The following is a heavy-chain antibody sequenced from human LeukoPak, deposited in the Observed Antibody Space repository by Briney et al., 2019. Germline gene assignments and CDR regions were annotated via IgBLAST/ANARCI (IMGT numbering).Heavy chain of an antibody. V-gene: IGHV3-30*04. Sequence: GGSLRLSCAASGFTFSSYAMHWVRQAPGKGLEWVAVISYDGSNKYYADSVKGRFTISRDNSKNTLYLQMNSLRAEDTAVYYCARDQYYGDYWGQGTLVTVSS. CDR1: GFTFSSYA. J-gene: IGHJ4*02. CDR3: ARDQYYGDY. CDR2: ISYDGSNK.